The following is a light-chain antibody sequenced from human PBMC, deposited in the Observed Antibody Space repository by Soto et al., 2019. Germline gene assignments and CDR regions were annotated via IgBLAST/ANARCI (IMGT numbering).Light chain of an antibody. J-gene: IGKJ1*01. CDR2: GAS. CDR3: QQYNNFWA. CDR1: QSISSN. V-gene: IGKV3-15*01. Sequence: EVVMTQSPATLSVSPGEGATLSCRASQSISSNLAWYQQKPGQPPRLLIYGASTRATGIPARFSGRGSGTEVTLTITSLQSEDFAVYYCQQYNNFWAFGQGTKVELK.